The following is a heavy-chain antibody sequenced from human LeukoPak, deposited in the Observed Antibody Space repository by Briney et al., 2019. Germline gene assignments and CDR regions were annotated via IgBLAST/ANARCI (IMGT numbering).Heavy chain of an antibody. J-gene: IGHJ6*02. CDR2: VNPNGGGT. CDR3: AREGVGGAYAMDV. Sequence: ASVKVSCRTSGYTFAAYYIHWVRQAPGQGFEWMGWVNPNGGGTSYAQKFKDRLTMTRDTSISTAYMELSSLESDDTAVYFCAREGVGGAYAMDVWGQGTTVTVSS. D-gene: IGHD2-21*01. V-gene: IGHV1-2*02. CDR1: GYTFAAYY.